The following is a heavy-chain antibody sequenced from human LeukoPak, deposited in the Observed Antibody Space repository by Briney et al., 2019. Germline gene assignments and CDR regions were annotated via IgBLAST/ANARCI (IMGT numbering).Heavy chain of an antibody. CDR3: AREITIFGVVIGNAFDI. V-gene: IGHV1-46*01. CDR1: VYTFPIYY. J-gene: IGHJ3*02. D-gene: IGHD3-3*01. Sequence: VSVKVSCKASVYTFPIYYMHWVRQAPGQGIAWMGIINPSGGGTSHTQMFQGRVTMTRDTCTSTVYIELGSLRSKHTAVYYCAREITIFGVVIGNAFDIWGQGTMVTVSS. CDR2: INPSGGGT.